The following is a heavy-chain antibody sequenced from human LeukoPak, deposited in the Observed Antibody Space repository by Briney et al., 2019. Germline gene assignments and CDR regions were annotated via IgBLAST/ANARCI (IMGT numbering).Heavy chain of an antibody. V-gene: IGHV1-18*01. CDR3: ARDAFGVTTVTADY. CDR1: GYTFTSYG. Sequence: GAPVKVSCKASGYTFTSYGISWVRQATGQGLEWMGWISAYNGNTNYAQKLQGRVTMTTDTSTSTAYMELRSLRSDDTAVYYCARDAFGVTTVTADYWGQGTLVTVSS. J-gene: IGHJ4*02. CDR2: ISAYNGNT. D-gene: IGHD4-17*01.